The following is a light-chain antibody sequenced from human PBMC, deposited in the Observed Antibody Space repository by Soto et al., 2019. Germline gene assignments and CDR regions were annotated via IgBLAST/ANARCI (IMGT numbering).Light chain of an antibody. J-gene: IGKJ5*01. CDR1: QTISSNY. CDR3: QQYGSSLIT. CDR2: VAS. Sequence: EIVLTQSPGTLSLSPGERATLSCRASQTISSNYLAWYQQRPGRAPSLLIYVASNRAFGIPDRFSGSGSGTDFTLTISKLEPEDFAVYYCQQYGSSLITFGQGKRLQIK. V-gene: IGKV3-20*01.